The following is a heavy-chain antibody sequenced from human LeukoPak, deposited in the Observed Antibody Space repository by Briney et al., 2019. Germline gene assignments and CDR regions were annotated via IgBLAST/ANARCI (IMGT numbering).Heavy chain of an antibody. CDR2: ISAYNGNR. Sequence: GASVKVSCKASGYTFTSYGISWVRQAPGQGLEWMGWISAYNGNRNYAQKLQGRVTMTTDTSTSTAYMELRSLRSDDTAVYYCARGGRYCSSTSCGPSFDYWGQGTLVTVSS. D-gene: IGHD2-2*01. CDR3: ARGGRYCSSTSCGPSFDY. CDR1: GYTFTSYG. V-gene: IGHV1-18*01. J-gene: IGHJ4*02.